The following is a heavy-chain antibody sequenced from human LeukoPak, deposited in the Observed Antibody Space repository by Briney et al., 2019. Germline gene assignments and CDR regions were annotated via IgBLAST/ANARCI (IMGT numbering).Heavy chain of an antibody. V-gene: IGHV3-23*01. J-gene: IGHJ4*02. CDR2: ISGSGGST. D-gene: IGHD3-22*01. Sequence: GGSLRLSCAASGFTFSSYAMSWVRQAPGKGLEWVSAISGSGGSTYNADSVKGRFTISRDNSKNTLYLQMNSLRAEDTAVYYCAKAPVGYYYDSSGERYFDYWGPESLVTVSS. CDR1: GFTFSSYA. CDR3: AKAPVGYYYDSSGERYFDY.